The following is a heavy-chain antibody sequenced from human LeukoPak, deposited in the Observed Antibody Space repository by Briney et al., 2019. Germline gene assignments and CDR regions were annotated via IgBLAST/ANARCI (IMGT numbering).Heavy chain of an antibody. CDR2: MNPNSGNT. CDR1: GYTFTSYD. Sequence: ASVKVSCKASGYTFTSYDINWVRQATGQGLEWMGWMNPNSGNTGYAQKFQGRVTITRNTSISTAYMGLSSLRSEDTAVYYCARVGSSGWYPRRAFDIWGQGTMVTVSS. CDR3: ARVGSSGWYPRRAFDI. V-gene: IGHV1-8*03. D-gene: IGHD6-19*01. J-gene: IGHJ3*02.